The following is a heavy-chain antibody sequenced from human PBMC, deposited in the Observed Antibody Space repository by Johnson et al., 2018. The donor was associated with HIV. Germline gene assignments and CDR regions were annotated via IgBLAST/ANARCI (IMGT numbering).Heavy chain of an antibody. V-gene: IGHV3-53*01. Sequence: VQLVESGGGLIQPGGSLRLSCAASGFTVSSNYMSWVRQAPGKGLEWVSVIYSGGSTYYADSVKGRFTISRDNSKNMLYLQMNSLREEDTAVFYCARGGGCGGDCYSGYDAFDIWGQGTMVTVSS. D-gene: IGHD2-21*01. J-gene: IGHJ3*02. CDR2: IYSGGST. CDR3: ARGGGCGGDCYSGYDAFDI. CDR1: GFTVSSNY.